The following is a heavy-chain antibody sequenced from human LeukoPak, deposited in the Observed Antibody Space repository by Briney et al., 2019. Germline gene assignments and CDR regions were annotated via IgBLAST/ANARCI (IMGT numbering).Heavy chain of an antibody. J-gene: IGHJ4*02. CDR1: GFTSNIYA. V-gene: IGHV3-23*01. Sequence: GGSLRLSCAASGFTSNIYAMNWVRQAPGKGLEWVAAISGCGVSTRDADSVKGRFTISRDNSKNTLYLQMSSLRAEDTAVYYCAKDHMSSPVTYGYSFDSWGQGTLVTVSS. CDR2: ISGCGVST. D-gene: IGHD5-18*01. CDR3: AKDHMSSPVTYGYSFDS.